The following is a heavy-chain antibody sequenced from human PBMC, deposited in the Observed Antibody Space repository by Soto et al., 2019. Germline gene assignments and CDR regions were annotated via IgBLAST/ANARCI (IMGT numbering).Heavy chain of an antibody. Sequence: SETLSLTCSVSGGSISGSYWSWIRQSPGKGLEWLGYVYYTWSTNYSPSLRSRVSISVDTSKNEFSLRLSSVTAADTAVYFCARSVAVPGAHIDYWGQGTQVTVSS. J-gene: IGHJ4*02. CDR2: VYYTWST. V-gene: IGHV4-59*01. CDR1: GGSISGSY. D-gene: IGHD6-19*01. CDR3: ARSVAVPGAHIDY.